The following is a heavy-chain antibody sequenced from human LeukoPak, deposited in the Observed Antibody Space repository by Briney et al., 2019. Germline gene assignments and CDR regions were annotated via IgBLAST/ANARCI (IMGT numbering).Heavy chain of an antibody. V-gene: IGHV3-30*03. J-gene: IGHJ4*02. CDR1: GFTFSSYG. D-gene: IGHD3-16*02. Sequence: PGGSLRLSCAASGFTFSSYGMHWVRQAPGKGLEWVAVISYDGSNKYYADSVKGRFTISRDNSKNTLYLQMNSLRAEDTAVYYCALEGYDYVWGSYRRIDYWGQGTLVTVSS. CDR2: ISYDGSNK. CDR3: ALEGYDYVWGSYRRIDY.